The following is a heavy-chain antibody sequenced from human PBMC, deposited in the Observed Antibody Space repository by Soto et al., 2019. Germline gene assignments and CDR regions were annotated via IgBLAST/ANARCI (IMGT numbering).Heavy chain of an antibody. CDR3: PRLKQDYAVA. Sequence: GASVKVSCKASGYTFTSYDMNWVRLATGEGLEWMGWMNPNSGNTAYAQKFQARVTMTSNTSISTAYMELSSLRSEDTAVYYCPRLKQDYAVAWGKRTLVTVSS. CDR1: GYTFTSYD. J-gene: IGHJ5*02. V-gene: IGHV1-8*01. CDR2: MNPNSGNT. D-gene: IGHD3-16*01.